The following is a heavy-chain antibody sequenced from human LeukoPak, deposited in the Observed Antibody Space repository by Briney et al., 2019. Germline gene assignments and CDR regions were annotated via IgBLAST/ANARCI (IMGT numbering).Heavy chain of an antibody. D-gene: IGHD6-19*01. CDR1: GGSISSSNW. V-gene: IGHV4-4*02. CDR3: ARVNRDRIAVAEKGDY. CDR2: IYHSGST. J-gene: IGHJ4*02. Sequence: SGTLSLTCAVSGGSISSSNWWSWVRQPPGKGLEWIGEIYHSGSTNYNPSLKSRVTISVDKSKNQFSLKLSSVTAADTAVYYCARVNRDRIAVAEKGDYWGQGTLVTVSS.